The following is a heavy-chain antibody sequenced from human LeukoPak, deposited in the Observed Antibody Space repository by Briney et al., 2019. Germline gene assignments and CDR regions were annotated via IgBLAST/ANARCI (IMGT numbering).Heavy chain of an antibody. CDR2: INPNSGRT. Sequence: ASVKVSCKASGYTFTGYYMHWVRQAPGEGLEWMGWINPNSGRTNYAQKFQGRVTMTRDTSISTAYMEVSRLRSDDTAVYYCARAGDLSDAFDIWGQGTMVTVSS. D-gene: IGHD3-16*01. CDR1: GYTFTGYY. CDR3: ARAGDLSDAFDI. J-gene: IGHJ3*02. V-gene: IGHV1-2*02.